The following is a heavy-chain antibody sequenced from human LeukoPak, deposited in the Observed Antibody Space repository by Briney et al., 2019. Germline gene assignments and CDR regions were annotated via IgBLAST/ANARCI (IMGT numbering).Heavy chain of an antibody. J-gene: IGHJ4*02. CDR2: ISAYNGNT. D-gene: IGHD3-10*01. V-gene: IGHV1-18*01. CDR3: ATGPAYYGSGSYLGY. Sequence: GASVKVSCKASGYTFTSYGISWVRQAPGQGLEWMGWISAYNGNTNYAQKFQGRVTMTEDTSTDTAYMELSSLRSEDTAVYYCATGPAYYGSGSYLGYWGQGTLVTVSS. CDR1: GYTFTSYG.